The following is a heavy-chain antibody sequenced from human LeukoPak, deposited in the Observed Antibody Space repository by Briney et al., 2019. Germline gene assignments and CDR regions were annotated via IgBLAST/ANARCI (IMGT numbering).Heavy chain of an antibody. V-gene: IGHV3-11*04. D-gene: IGHD3-10*01. Sequence: GGSLRLSCAASGFPFSDYFMSWIRQAPGKGLEWISYISSSGITLYYAESVKGRFTISRDNAKNSLYLQMNSLRAEDTAVYYCARESRGYYGSGSYQPDYWGQGTLVTVSS. J-gene: IGHJ4*02. CDR1: GFPFSDYF. CDR3: ARESRGYYGSGSYQPDY. CDR2: ISSSGITL.